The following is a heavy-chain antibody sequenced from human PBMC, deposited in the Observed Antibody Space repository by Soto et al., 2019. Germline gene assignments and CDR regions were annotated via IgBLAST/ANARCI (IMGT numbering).Heavy chain of an antibody. CDR2: ISDSGGGT. D-gene: IGHD2-8*01. CDR3: AKHLSNGSPDY. Sequence: PGGSLRLSCAASGFTFSSYAMSWVRQAPGKGLEWVSLISDSGGGTYYADSVKGRFTISRDNAKNTLYLQMNSLRAEDTAVFYCAKHLSNGSPDYWGQGTLVTSPQ. CDR1: GFTFSSYA. J-gene: IGHJ4*02. V-gene: IGHV3-23*01.